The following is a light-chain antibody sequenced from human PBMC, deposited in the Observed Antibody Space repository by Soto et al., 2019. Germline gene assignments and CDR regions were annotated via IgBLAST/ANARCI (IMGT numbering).Light chain of an antibody. CDR1: QAVSSNY. V-gene: IGKV3-20*01. J-gene: IGKJ1*01. CDR2: GAS. CDR3: QQYGDLPWT. Sequence: ALAQSPGTLSSSPGERATLSCRASQAVSSNYLAWYQQKPGQAPRLLISGASGRATGVPDRFSGSGSGTEFTLTIDRLESEDFAVYFCQQYGDLPWTFGQGTKVDIK.